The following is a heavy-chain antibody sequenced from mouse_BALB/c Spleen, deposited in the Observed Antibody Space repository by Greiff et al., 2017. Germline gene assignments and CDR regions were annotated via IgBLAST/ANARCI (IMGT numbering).Heavy chain of an antibody. CDR3: ARRYYDYWYFDV. Sequence: EVQRVESGGGLVQPGGSLKLSCAASGFTFSSYTMSWVRQTPEKRLEWVAYISNGGGSTYYPDTVKGRFTISRDNAKNTLYLQMSSLKSEDTAMYYCARRYYDYWYFDVWGAGTTVTVSS. V-gene: IGHV5-12-2*01. J-gene: IGHJ1*01. D-gene: IGHD2-4*01. CDR1: GFTFSSYT. CDR2: ISNGGGST.